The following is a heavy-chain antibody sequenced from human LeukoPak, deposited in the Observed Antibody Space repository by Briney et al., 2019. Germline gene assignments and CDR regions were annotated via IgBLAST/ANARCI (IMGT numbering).Heavy chain of an antibody. J-gene: IGHJ4*02. CDR3: ARHLRPYFDY. D-gene: IGHD3-3*01. Sequence: SETLSLTCTVSGGSISSSTYYWAWIRQPPGKGLEWIGTIFYSGSTYYNPSLKSRLTISVDTSKNQYSLRLSSVTAADTAVYYCARHLRPYFDYWGQGTLVTVSS. CDR1: GGSISSSTYY. CDR2: IFYSGST. V-gene: IGHV4-39*01.